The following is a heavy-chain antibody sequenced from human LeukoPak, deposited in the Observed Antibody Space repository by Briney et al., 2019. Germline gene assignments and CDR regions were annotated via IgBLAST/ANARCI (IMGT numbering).Heavy chain of an antibody. J-gene: IGHJ3*02. V-gene: IGHV3-48*03. CDR3: ARESEVGLLDAFDI. CDR2: ISSSGSTI. Sequence: GGSLRLSCAASGFTFSSYEMNWVRQAPGKGLEWVSYISSSGSTIYYADSVKGRFTISRDNAKNSLYLQMNSLRAEDTAVYYCARESEVGLLDAFDIWGQGTMVTVSS. D-gene: IGHD3-22*01. CDR1: GFTFSSYE.